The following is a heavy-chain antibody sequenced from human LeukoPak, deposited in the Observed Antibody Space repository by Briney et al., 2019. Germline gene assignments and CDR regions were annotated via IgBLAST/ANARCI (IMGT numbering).Heavy chain of an antibody. CDR3: ARARTFGGVIVIPYYFDY. Sequence: GRSLRLSCAASGFTFSSYGMHWVRQAPGKGLEWVALIWYDGSNEYHADSVKGRFTISRDNSKNTLYLQMNSLRAEDTAVNYCARARTFGGVIVIPYYFDYWGQGTLVTVSS. CDR1: GFTFSSYG. V-gene: IGHV3-33*01. D-gene: IGHD3-16*02. CDR2: IWYDGSNE. J-gene: IGHJ4*02.